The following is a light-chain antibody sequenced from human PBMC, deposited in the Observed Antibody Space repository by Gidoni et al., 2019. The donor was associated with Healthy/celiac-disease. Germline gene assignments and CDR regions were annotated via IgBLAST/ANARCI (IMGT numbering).Light chain of an antibody. J-gene: IGLJ2*01. Sequence: QSALTQPASVSGSPGQSITISCTGTSSHVGGYNYVSWYQQHPGKAPKLMIYDVSNRPSGVSNRLSGSKSGNTASLTISGLQAEDEADYYCSSYTSSSTLDVVFGGGTKLTAL. CDR3: SSYTSSSTLDVV. CDR1: SSHVGGYNY. V-gene: IGLV2-14*01. CDR2: DVS.